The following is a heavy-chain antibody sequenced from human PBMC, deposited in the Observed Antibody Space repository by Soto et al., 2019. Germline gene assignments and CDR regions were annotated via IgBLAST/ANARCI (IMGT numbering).Heavy chain of an antibody. J-gene: IGHJ4*02. CDR3: ARRVKVVPAAIPSYYFDY. CDR2: IYYSGST. D-gene: IGHD2-2*01. V-gene: IGHV4-59*08. Sequence: SETLSLTCTVSGGSISSYYWSWIRQPPGKGLEWIGYIYYSGSTNYNPSLKSRVTISVDTSKNQFSLKLSSVTAADTAVYYCARRVKVVPAAIPSYYFDYWGQGTLVTVSS. CDR1: GGSISSYY.